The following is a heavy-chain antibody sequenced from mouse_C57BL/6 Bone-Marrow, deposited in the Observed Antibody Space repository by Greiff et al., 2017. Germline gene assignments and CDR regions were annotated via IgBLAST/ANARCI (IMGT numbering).Heavy chain of an antibody. V-gene: IGHV1-19*01. J-gene: IGHJ1*03. CDR1: GYTFTDYY. CDR2: INPYNGGT. D-gene: IGHD1-1*01. CDR3: ARSVYYHGDFDV. Sequence: EVQLQQSGPVLVKPGASVKMSCKASGYTFTDYYMNWVKQSHGKSLEWIGVINPYNGGTSYNQKFKGKATLTVDKSSSPAYMELNSLTSEDSAVYYCARSVYYHGDFDVWGTGTTVTVSS.